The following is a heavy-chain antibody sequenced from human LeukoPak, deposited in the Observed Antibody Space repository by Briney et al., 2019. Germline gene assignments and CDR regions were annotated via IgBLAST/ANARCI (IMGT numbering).Heavy chain of an antibody. CDR2: IYYSGST. D-gene: IGHD6-19*01. Sequence: SETLSLTCAVSGGSISSGGYSWSWIRQPPGKGLEWIGYIYYSGSTYYNPSLKSRVTISVDTSKNQFSLKLSSVTAADTAVYYCARTTPMPGIAVWWGQGTLVTVSS. V-gene: IGHV4-30-2*03. J-gene: IGHJ4*02. CDR1: GGSISSGGYS. CDR3: ARTTPMPGIAVW.